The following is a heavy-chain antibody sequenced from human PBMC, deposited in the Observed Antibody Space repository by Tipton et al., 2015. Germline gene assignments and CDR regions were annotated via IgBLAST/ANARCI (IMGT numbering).Heavy chain of an antibody. Sequence: TLSLTCTVSGGSISSSIYYWTWIRQPPGKGLEWIGEIIHTGSTNYNPSLKSRVTIPVDTSKNQFSLKLRSVTAADTAIYYCARDAGIIAAPSRYFQYWGQGTLVTVSS. CDR2: IIHTGST. CDR3: ARDAGIIAAPSRYFQY. J-gene: IGHJ1*01. CDR1: GGSISSSIYY. D-gene: IGHD6-25*01. V-gene: IGHV4-39*07.